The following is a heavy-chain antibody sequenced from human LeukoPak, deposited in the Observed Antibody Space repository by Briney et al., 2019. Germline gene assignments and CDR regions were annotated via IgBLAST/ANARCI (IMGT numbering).Heavy chain of an antibody. CDR2: IIPIFGTA. CDR3: ASNLYDTIDY. J-gene: IGHJ4*02. CDR1: GGTFSSYA. V-gene: IGHV1-69*13. D-gene: IGHD3-22*01. Sequence: SVKVSCKASGGTFSSYAISWVRQAPGQGLEWMGGIIPIFGTANYAQRFQGRVTITADESTSTAYMELSSLRSEDTAVYYCASNLYDTIDYWGQGTLVTVSS.